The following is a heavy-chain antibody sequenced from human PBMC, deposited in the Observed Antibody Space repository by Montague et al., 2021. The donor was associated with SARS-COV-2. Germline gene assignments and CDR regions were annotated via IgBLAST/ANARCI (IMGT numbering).Heavy chain of an antibody. CDR2: INNSGST. J-gene: IGHJ4*02. CDR3: ARGHRGCSGSSCNGGFRRGAFDF. V-gene: IGHV4-34*01. D-gene: IGHD2-2*01. CDR1: GGAFSGFY. Sequence: SETLSLTCAVYGGAFSGFYWSWIRQAPGKGLEWISEINNSGSTNYNPSLKSRVTISLNTSKSQFSLNMYSLTAADTAVYFCARGHRGCSGSSCNGGFRRGAFDFWGQGTLVTVSS.